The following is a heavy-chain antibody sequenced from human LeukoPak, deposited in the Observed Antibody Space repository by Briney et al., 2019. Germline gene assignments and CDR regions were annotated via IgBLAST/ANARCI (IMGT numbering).Heavy chain of an antibody. CDR3: ARETARDKGGSGGFDY. J-gene: IGHJ4*02. D-gene: IGHD2-15*01. Sequence: ASVKVSCKASGYTFTSYDINWVRQATGQGLEWMGWMNPNSGNTGYAQKFQGRVTMTRNTSISTAYMELSSLRSEDTAVYYCARETARDKGGSGGFDYWGQGTLVTVSS. CDR1: GYTFTSYD. CDR2: MNPNSGNT. V-gene: IGHV1-8*01.